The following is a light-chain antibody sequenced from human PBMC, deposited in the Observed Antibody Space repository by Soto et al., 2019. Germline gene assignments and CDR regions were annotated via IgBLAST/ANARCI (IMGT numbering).Light chain of an antibody. CDR3: QPYGSSPT. V-gene: IGKV3-20*01. CDR1: QSVSSSY. J-gene: IGKJ1*01. CDR2: GAS. Sequence: EIVLTQSPGTLSLSPGERATLSCRASQSVSSSYLAWYQQKPGQAPRLLIYGASSRATVIPDRFSGSGSGTDFTLTISRLEPENFAVYYCQPYGSSPTFGQGTKVEIK.